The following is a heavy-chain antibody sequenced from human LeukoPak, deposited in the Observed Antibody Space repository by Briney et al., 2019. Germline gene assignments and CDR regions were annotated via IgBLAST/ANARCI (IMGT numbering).Heavy chain of an antibody. J-gene: IGHJ4*02. CDR1: GGSVSSGSYY. CDR3: AKNGAYSGYDYIDY. D-gene: IGHD5-12*01. Sequence: ETLSLTCTVSGGSVSSGSYYWSWIRQPPGKGLEWVSDITGSGDDTDYADSVKGRFTVSRDNSRNTLYLQINSLRAEDTAVYYCAKNGAYSGYDYIDYWGQGTLVTVSS. CDR2: ITGSGDDT. V-gene: IGHV3-23*01.